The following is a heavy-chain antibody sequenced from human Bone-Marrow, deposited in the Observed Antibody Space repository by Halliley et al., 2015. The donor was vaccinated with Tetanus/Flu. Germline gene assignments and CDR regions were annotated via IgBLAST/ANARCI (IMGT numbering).Heavy chain of an antibody. Sequence: QLVQSGAEVKKPGESLRISCKGVGYDLTTYWINWVRQTPGKGLEWMGRIDPSDSYFNDSSSFQGHVTLSVDKSVNTAYMHWSSLGASDTAIYYCARLACVSSSCYGVRYNGMDVWGQGTAVTVSS. J-gene: IGHJ6*02. D-gene: IGHD6-13*01. CDR1: GYDLTTYW. CDR3: ARLACVSSSCYGVRYNGMDV. V-gene: IGHV5-10-1*01. CDR2: IDPSDSYF.